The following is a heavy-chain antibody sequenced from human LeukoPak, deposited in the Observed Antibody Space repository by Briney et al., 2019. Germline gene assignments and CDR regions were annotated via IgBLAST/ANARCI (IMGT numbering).Heavy chain of an antibody. CDR2: IFYSGST. V-gene: IGHV4-39*07. J-gene: IGHJ4*02. CDR1: GGSISTSNYY. D-gene: IGHD6-19*01. Sequence: PSETLSLTCTVSGGSISTSNYYWGWIRQPPGKGLEWIGNIFYSGSTYYGPSLKSRLTISLDTSRNQFSLKLNSVTAADTAVYYCARGGTSSSGWYGDLDYWGQGTLVTVSS. CDR3: ARGGTSSSGWYGDLDY.